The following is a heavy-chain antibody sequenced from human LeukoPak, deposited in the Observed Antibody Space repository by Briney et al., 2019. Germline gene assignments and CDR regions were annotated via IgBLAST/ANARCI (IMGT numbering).Heavy chain of an antibody. Sequence: GGSLRLSCAASGFTLSNYEMTWVRQAPGKGLEWVSYISSSGRTIYYADSVKGRFTISRDNAKNSLYLQMNSLRAEDTAVYYCAREGISSSDPFDYWGQGTLVTVSS. V-gene: IGHV3-48*03. D-gene: IGHD2-15*01. CDR2: ISSSGRTI. J-gene: IGHJ4*02. CDR3: AREGISSSDPFDY. CDR1: GFTLSNYE.